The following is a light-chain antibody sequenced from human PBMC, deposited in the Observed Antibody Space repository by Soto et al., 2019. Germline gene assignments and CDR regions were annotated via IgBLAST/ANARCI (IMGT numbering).Light chain of an antibody. J-gene: IGKJ5*01. CDR1: QSVSSY. V-gene: IGKV3-15*01. CDR2: GAS. CDR3: QQYSDWTSIT. Sequence: MTQSPSSLSVSPGERATLSCRSSQSVSSYLAWYQQNPGQAPRLLISGASTRATGVPARISGSGSGTEFTLTINSLQSEDFAVYYCQQYSDWTSITFGQGTRLEIK.